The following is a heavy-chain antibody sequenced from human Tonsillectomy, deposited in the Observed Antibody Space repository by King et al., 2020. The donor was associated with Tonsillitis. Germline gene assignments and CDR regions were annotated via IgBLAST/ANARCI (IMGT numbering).Heavy chain of an antibody. Sequence: HVQLVQSGAEVKKAGSSVKVSCRASGGTFSSYALSWVRQAPGQGLEWMGGILPISGTTNYAQEFQGRVTITADESTSIAYMELSSLRFEDTAVYYCARNHDGMDVWGQGPTVTVSS. CDR2: ILPISGTT. CDR1: GGTFSSYA. D-gene: IGHD1-14*01. CDR3: ARNHDGMDV. J-gene: IGHJ6*02. V-gene: IGHV1-69*01.